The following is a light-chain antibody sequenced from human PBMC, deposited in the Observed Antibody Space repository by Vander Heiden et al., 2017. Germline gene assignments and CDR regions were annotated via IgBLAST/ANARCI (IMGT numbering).Light chain of an antibody. V-gene: IGLV2-23*02. CDR3: CSYAGGNTLV. CDR2: EVT. CDR1: RSDVGSYNL. J-gene: IGLJ3*02. Sequence: QSALTQPASVSGSPGQSITISCTGGRSDVGSYNLVSWYQHHPGRAPRLVIYEVTKRASGVSSRFSGSKSGSAASLTISGLQLEDEGEYHCCSYAGGNTLVFGGGTKLTVL.